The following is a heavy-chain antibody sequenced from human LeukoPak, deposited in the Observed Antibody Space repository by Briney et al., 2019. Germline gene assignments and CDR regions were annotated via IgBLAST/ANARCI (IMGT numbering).Heavy chain of an antibody. CDR3: ARDTTGIVGATFDY. CDR2: ISSSSSTI. CDR1: GFTFSSYS. D-gene: IGHD1-26*01. V-gene: IGHV3-48*01. Sequence: GGSLRLSCAASGFTFSSYSMNWVRQAPGKGLEWVSYISSSSSTIYYADSVKGRFTISRDNAKNSLYLQMNSLRAEDTAVYYCARDTTGIVGATFDYWGQGTLVTVSS. J-gene: IGHJ4*02.